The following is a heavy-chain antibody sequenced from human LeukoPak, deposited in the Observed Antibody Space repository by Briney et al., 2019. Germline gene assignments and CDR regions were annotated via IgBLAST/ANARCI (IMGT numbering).Heavy chain of an antibody. CDR3: VRHDSYIPF. D-gene: IGHD5-18*01. CDR1: GFTFKNYA. Sequence: PGGSLRLSCAASGFTFKNYAMSWVRQTPGMGLEWVSAISDNDGSTYYTDSVKGRFTIPRDNSKDTVYLQMNNLRAADTALYFCVRHDSYIPFWGQGSLVTVSS. V-gene: IGHV3-23*01. CDR2: ISDNDGST. J-gene: IGHJ1*01.